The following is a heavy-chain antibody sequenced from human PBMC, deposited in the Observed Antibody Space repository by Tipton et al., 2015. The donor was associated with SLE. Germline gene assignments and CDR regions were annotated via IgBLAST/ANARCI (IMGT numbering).Heavy chain of an antibody. CDR3: ASLPRGLMVIPEDFHT. CDR1: GGYFSASY. Sequence: TLSLTCAVYGGYFSASYWSWLRQPPGKGLAWIGEINHSGNANYNPSLKSRVTISVDTSKDHFSLSLNSVTAADTAVYYCASLPRGLMVIPEDFHTWGQGTMVTVSS. D-gene: IGHD3-16*01. V-gene: IGHV4-34*01. J-gene: IGHJ3*02. CDR2: INHSGNA.